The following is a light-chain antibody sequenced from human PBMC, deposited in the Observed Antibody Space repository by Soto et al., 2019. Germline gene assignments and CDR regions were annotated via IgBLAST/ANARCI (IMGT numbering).Light chain of an antibody. J-gene: IGKJ5*01. Sequence: EIVMTQSPATLSVSPGERAIFSCRASQSVDSKLAWYQQKLGQAPRLLIYDASTRATGIPARFSGSGSGTEFTLTISSLQSEDFAVYYCQQYGSSPRITFGQGTRLEIK. V-gene: IGKV3D-15*01. CDR1: QSVDSK. CDR3: QQYGSSPRIT. CDR2: DAS.